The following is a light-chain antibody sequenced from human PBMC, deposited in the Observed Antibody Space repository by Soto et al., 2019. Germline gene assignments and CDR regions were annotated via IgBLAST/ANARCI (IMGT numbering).Light chain of an antibody. CDR2: WAS. V-gene: IGKV4-1*01. CDR1: QSVLTTDSNNKNY. CDR3: QQYYSTPRT. Sequence: DIVMTQSPDSLAVSLGERATITCRSSQSVLTTDSNNKNYLAWYQQKPGQPPKLLIYWASTREFGVPDRFSGSGSGTDFTLTISSLQAEDVAVYYCQQYYSTPRTFGHGTKVDIK. J-gene: IGKJ1*01.